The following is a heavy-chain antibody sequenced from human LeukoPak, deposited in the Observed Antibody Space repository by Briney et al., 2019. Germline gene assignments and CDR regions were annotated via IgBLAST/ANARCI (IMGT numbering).Heavy chain of an antibody. J-gene: IGHJ6*04. V-gene: IGHV1-69*01. Sequence: SVKVSCKASGGTFSSYAISRVRQAPGQGLEWMGGIIPIFGTANYAQKFQGRVTITADESTSTAYVELSSLRSEDTAVYYCARERDMTTVRRTHYYYGMDVWGKGTTVTVSS. CDR3: ARERDMTTVRRTHYYYGMDV. CDR1: GGTFSSYA. CDR2: IIPIFGTA. D-gene: IGHD4-17*01.